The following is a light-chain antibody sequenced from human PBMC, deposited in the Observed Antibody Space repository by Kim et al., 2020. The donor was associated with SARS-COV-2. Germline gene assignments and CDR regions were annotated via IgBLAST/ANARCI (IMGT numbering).Light chain of an antibody. CDR2: RDN. J-gene: IGLJ7*01. CDR3: ATWDGSLSGPV. CDR1: SPNLGSNF. V-gene: IGLV1-47*01. Sequence: QRVTISCSGTSPNLGSNFVYWYQQFSGTAPKLLIFRDNQRPSGVPDRFSGSKSGTSASLAISGLRSEDEADYYCATWDGSLSGPVFGGGTQLTVL.